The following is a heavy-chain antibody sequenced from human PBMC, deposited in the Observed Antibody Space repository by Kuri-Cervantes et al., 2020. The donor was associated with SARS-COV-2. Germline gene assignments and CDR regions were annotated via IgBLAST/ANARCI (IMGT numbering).Heavy chain of an antibody. Sequence: SETLSLTCTVSGGSISSSSYYWGWIRQPPGKGLEWIGSIYHSGSTYYNPSLKSRVTISVDTSKNQFSLKLSSVTAADTAVYYCARDRRDGYNYYYYYGMDVWGQGTTVTVSS. V-gene: IGHV4-39*07. CDR3: ARDRRDGYNYYYYYGMDV. J-gene: IGHJ6*02. CDR2: IYHSGST. CDR1: GGSISSSSYY. D-gene: IGHD5-24*01.